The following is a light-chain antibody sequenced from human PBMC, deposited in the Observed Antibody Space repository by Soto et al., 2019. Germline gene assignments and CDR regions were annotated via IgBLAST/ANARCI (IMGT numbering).Light chain of an antibody. CDR1: QSVFYSSINKDF. V-gene: IGKV4-1*01. CDR3: QQFYTTLGT. Sequence: DIVMTQSPDSLAVSLGERATINCKSSQSVFYSSINKDFLAWYQQKPGQPPKLLIYWASTRESGVPDRFSGSVSGTDFTLTISSLQAEDVAVYYCQQFYTTLGTFGQGTKLEIK. J-gene: IGKJ2*01. CDR2: WAS.